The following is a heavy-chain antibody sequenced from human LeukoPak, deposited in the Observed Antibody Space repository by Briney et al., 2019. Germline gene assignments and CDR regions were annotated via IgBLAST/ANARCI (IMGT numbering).Heavy chain of an antibody. CDR3: AKDPIEFSVVITPSDY. J-gene: IGHJ4*02. D-gene: IGHD3-22*01. CDR1: GFTFSSYG. V-gene: IGHV3-30*18. Sequence: GRSLRLSCAASGFTFSSYGMHWVRKAPGKGLEWVAVISYDGSNKYYADSVKGRFTISRDNSKNTLYLQMNSLRAEDTAVYYCAKDPIEFSVVITPSDYWGQGTLVTVSS. CDR2: ISYDGSNK.